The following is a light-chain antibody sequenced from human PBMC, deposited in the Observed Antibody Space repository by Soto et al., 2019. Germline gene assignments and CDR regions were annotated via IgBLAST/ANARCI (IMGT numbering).Light chain of an antibody. CDR3: QQYNSHRT. CDR2: DAS. Sequence: DIQMTQSPSTLSASVGDRVTITCRASQSISSWLAWYQQKPGKAPKLLIYDASSLESGVPSRFSGSGSGTVFTLTISSLQPDDFATYYCQQYNSHRTFGQGTKVEIK. J-gene: IGKJ1*01. V-gene: IGKV1-5*01. CDR1: QSISSW.